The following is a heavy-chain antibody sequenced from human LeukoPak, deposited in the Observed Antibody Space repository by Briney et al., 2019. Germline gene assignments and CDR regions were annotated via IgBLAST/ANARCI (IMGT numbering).Heavy chain of an antibody. CDR3: ARSAYYYDSSGYLLGREYYFDY. CDR2: TYSGGST. CDR1: GFTVSSNY. V-gene: IGHV3-53*01. D-gene: IGHD3-22*01. Sequence: GGSLRLSCAASGFTVSSNYMSWVRQAPGKGLEWVSVTYSGGSTYYADSVKGRFTISRDNSKNTLYLQMNSLRAEDTAVYYCARSAYYYDSSGYLLGREYYFDYWGQGTLVTVSS. J-gene: IGHJ4*02.